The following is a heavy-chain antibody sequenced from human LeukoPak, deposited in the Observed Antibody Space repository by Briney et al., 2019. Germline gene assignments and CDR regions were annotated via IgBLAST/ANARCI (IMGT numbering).Heavy chain of an antibody. CDR3: ARGGGFDCSRGSCYHTDLDY. Sequence: SETLSLTCTVSGGSISSYYWSWIRQPPGKGLEWIGDIYYSGSTNYNPSLKSRVTISVDTSKNQFSLKLSSVTAADTAVYYCARGGGFDCSRGSCYHTDLDYWGQGTLVTVSS. J-gene: IGHJ4*02. V-gene: IGHV4-59*01. CDR1: GGSISSYY. D-gene: IGHD2-15*01. CDR2: IYYSGST.